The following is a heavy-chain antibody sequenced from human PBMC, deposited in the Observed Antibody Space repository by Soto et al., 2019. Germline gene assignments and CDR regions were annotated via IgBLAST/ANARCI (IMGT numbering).Heavy chain of an antibody. J-gene: IGHJ6*02. D-gene: IGHD6-19*01. CDR1: GYSFTSYW. CDR3: ARQQWLGSYYYYYGMDV. Sequence: GESLKISCKGSGYSFTSYWISWVRQMPGKGLEWMGRIDPSDSYTNYSPSFQGHVTISADKSISTAYLQWSSLKASDTAMYYCARQQWLGSYYYYYGMDVWGQGTTVTVSS. CDR2: IDPSDSYT. V-gene: IGHV5-10-1*01.